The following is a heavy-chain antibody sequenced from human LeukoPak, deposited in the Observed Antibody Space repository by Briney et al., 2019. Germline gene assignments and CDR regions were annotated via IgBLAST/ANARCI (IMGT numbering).Heavy chain of an antibody. CDR2: ISSNGDST. CDR1: GFTFSTYA. J-gene: IGHJ4*02. CDR3: VKDRCDRTTCPEV. V-gene: IGHV3-23*01. Sequence: GGSLRLSCAASGFTFSTYAMSWVRQAPGEGLEWVSSISSNGDSTYYTDSVKGRFTISRDNSKNTLHLQMTSLRAEDTALYYCVKDRCDRTTCPEVWGQGTLVTVSS. D-gene: IGHD2-2*01.